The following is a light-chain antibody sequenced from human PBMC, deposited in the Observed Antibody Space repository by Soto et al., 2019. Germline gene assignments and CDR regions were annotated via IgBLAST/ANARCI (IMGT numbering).Light chain of an antibody. V-gene: IGLV7-46*01. J-gene: IGLJ3*02. Sequence: QAVVTQEPSLTVSPGGTVTLTCGSSTGAVTSGHYPYWFQQKPGQPPRTLIYDTTNKHSWTPARFSGSLLGGKAALTLAGAQTDDEADYYCLLSYSGTNWVFGGGTKVTVL. CDR3: LLSYSGTNWV. CDR2: DTT. CDR1: TGAVTSGHY.